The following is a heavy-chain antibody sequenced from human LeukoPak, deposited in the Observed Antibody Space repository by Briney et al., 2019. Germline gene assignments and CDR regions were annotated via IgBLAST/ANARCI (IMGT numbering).Heavy chain of an antibody. D-gene: IGHD6-13*01. Sequence: PGGSLRLSCAASGFTVSTNYMSWVRQAPGKGLEWVSVIYSGGTTYYADSVKGRFTISRDNSKNTLYLQMNSLRAEDTAVYYCARGSGYSSTYYYYYGMDVWGLGTTVTVSS. CDR1: GFTVSTNY. V-gene: IGHV3-53*01. CDR2: IYSGGTT. J-gene: IGHJ6*02. CDR3: ARGSGYSSTYYYYYGMDV.